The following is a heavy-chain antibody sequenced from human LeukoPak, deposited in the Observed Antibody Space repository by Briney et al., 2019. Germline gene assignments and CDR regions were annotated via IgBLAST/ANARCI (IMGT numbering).Heavy chain of an antibody. J-gene: IGHJ2*01. D-gene: IGHD4-17*01. CDR1: GFTFSRYI. CDR2: ISSDGRNT. V-gene: IGHV3-30*19. CDR3: ARELPTEDFDL. Sequence: GRSLRLSCEASGFTFSRYIMHWVRQAPGKGLQWVALISSDGRNTYYSDVVKGRFTISRDNSKNTLYLQMNSLRLQDTATYYCARELPTEDFDLWGRGTLVTVSP.